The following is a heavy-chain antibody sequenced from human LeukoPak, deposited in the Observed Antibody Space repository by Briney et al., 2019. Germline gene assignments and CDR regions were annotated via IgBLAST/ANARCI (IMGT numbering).Heavy chain of an antibody. CDR2: MYLSGTT. CDR3: ARDSSGYEF. D-gene: IGHD3-22*01. V-gene: IGHV4-4*02. CDR1: GDSINSLDL. Sequence: SETLSLTCTVSGDSINSLDLWSWVRQPPGKGLEWIGEMYLSGTTHSNPSVKSRVTISIDKSKNQFFLNLSSVTAADTAVYYCARDSSGYEFWGQGTLVTVSS. J-gene: IGHJ4*02.